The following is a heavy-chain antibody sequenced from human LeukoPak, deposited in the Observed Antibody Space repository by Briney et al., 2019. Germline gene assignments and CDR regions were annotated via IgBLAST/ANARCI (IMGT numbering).Heavy chain of an antibody. CDR1: GFTFSSYA. Sequence: GGSLRLSCAASGFTFSSYAMHWVRQAPGKGLEYVSAISSNGGSTYYANSVKCRFTISRDNSKNTLYLQMGSLRAEDMAVYYCARAPFGVVTNFDYWGQGTLVTVSS. J-gene: IGHJ4*02. CDR3: ARAPFGVVTNFDY. V-gene: IGHV3-64*01. D-gene: IGHD3-3*01. CDR2: ISSNGGST.